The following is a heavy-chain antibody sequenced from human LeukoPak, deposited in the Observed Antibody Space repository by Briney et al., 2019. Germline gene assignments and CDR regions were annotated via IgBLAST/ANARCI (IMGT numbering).Heavy chain of an antibody. Sequence: PSETLSLTCTVSGGSISSSSYYWGWIRQPPGKGLEWIGSIYYSGSTYYNPSLKSRVTISVDTSKNQFSLNLSSVTAADTAVYYCARHVAGHLPKIDYWGQGTLVTVSS. CDR3: ARHVAGHLPKIDY. CDR1: GGSISSSSYY. CDR2: IYYSGST. J-gene: IGHJ4*02. V-gene: IGHV4-39*01. D-gene: IGHD2-15*01.